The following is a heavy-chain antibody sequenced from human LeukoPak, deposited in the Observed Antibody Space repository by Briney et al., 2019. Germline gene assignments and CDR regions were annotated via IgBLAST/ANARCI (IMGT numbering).Heavy chain of an antibody. CDR2: INANNGNT. V-gene: IGHV1-18*01. D-gene: IGHD1-7*01. J-gene: IGHJ4*02. CDR1: GYTFTSYG. Sequence: ASVKVSCKASGYTFTSYGISWVRQAPGQGLEWMGWINANNGNTNYAQKFQGRVTMTTDRSTSTAYMDLRSLTSDDTAVFYCARVGRNYGRGGDYWGQGTLVTVSS. CDR3: ARVGRNYGRGGDY.